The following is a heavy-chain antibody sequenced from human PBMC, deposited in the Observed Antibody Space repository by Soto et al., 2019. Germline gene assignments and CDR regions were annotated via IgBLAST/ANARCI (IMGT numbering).Heavy chain of an antibody. V-gene: IGHV1-69*01. CDR3: ARDDYGDQIYYDYDMDV. Sequence: QVQLVQSGAEVKKPGSSVKVSCKASGGTFSSYAISWVRQAPGQGLEWMGGIIPIFGTANYAQKFQGRVTITADESTSTAYMELSSLRSEDAAVYYCARDDYGDQIYYDYDMDVWGQGTTVTVSS. J-gene: IGHJ6*02. CDR1: GGTFSSYA. CDR2: IIPIFGTA. D-gene: IGHD4-17*01.